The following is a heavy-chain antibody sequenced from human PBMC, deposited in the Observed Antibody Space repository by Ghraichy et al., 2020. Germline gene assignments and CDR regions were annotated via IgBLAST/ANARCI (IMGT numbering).Heavy chain of an antibody. J-gene: IGHJ6*02. CDR1: GGSISSYY. V-gene: IGHV4-59*08. CDR3: ARHKSSTYGMDV. Sequence: SQTLSLTCTVSGGSISSYYWSWIRQSPRKGLEWIGYIYYSGSTNYNPSLKSRVTISADTSKNQFSLKVSSVTAADTAVYYCARHKSSTYGMDVWGQGTTVTVSS. CDR2: IYYSGST.